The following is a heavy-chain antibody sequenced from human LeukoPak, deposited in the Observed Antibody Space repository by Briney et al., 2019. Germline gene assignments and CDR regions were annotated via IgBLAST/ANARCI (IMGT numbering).Heavy chain of an antibody. V-gene: IGHV3-11*06. Sequence: PGGSLRLSCAASGFTFSDYYMSWIRQAPGKGLEWVSYISSSSSYTNYADSVKGRFTISRDNAKNSLYLQMNSLRAEDTAVYYCARVPTVGDYYFDYWDQGTLVTVSS. CDR1: GFTFSDYY. CDR3: ARVPTVGDYYFDY. J-gene: IGHJ4*02. D-gene: IGHD4-23*01. CDR2: ISSSSSYT.